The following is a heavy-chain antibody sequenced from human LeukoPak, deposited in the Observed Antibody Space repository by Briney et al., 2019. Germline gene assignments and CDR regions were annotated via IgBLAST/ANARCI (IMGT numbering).Heavy chain of an antibody. V-gene: IGHV6-1*01. J-gene: IGHJ6*03. D-gene: IGHD2-15*01. CDR2: TYYRSKWYN. CDR3: ARSSPLACSGGSCYPNMKYYYYYMDV. Sequence: SQTLSLTCAISGDSVSSNSAAWNWIRQSPSRGLEWLGRTYYRSKWYNDYAVSVKSRITINPDTSKNQFSLQLNSVTPEDTAVYYCARSSPLACSGGSCYPNMKYYYYYMDVWGKGTTVTVSS. CDR1: GDSVSSNSAA.